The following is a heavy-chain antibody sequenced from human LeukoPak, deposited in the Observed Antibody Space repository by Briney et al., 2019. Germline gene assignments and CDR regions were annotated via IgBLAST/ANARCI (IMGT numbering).Heavy chain of an antibody. CDR2: INPNSGGT. CDR3: ATLYYDSTGSDTFDI. Sequence: ASVKVSCKASGYTFTGYYMHWVRQAPGQGLEWMGWINPNSGGTNYTQKLQGRVTMTRDTSISTAYMELSRLRSDDTAVYYCATLYYDSTGSDTFDIWGQGTRVTVSS. CDR1: GYTFTGYY. D-gene: IGHD3-22*01. J-gene: IGHJ3*02. V-gene: IGHV1-2*02.